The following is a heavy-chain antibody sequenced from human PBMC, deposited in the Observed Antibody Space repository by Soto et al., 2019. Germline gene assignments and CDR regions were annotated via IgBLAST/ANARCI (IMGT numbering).Heavy chain of an antibody. CDR1: GFTFGNYG. Sequence: GGSLRLSCEPSGFTFGNYGMGWVRQAPGKGLYWVSGISSSSRRTYYADSVRGRFTISRDNSKNTLYLQMDTLRADDTAVYYCQTLVQSRGVIEYFDPGGQGSLVTGSS. CDR2: ISSSSRRT. J-gene: IGHJ4*02. V-gene: IGHV3-23*01. CDR3: QTLVQSRGVIEYFDP.